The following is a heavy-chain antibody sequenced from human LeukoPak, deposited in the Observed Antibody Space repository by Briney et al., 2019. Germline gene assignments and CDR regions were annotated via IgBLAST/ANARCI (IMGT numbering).Heavy chain of an antibody. Sequence: PGGSLRLSCTTSGFTFGDYAMSWVRQAPGKGLEWVGFIRGNAYGGTTVYAASVQGRFTISRHDSTSIAYLQMNSLKTADTAVYYCARVRGIEEFDYWGQGTLVTVSS. J-gene: IGHJ4*02. D-gene: IGHD3-10*01. V-gene: IGHV3-49*04. CDR2: IRGNAYGGTT. CDR1: GFTFGDYA. CDR3: ARVRGIEEFDY.